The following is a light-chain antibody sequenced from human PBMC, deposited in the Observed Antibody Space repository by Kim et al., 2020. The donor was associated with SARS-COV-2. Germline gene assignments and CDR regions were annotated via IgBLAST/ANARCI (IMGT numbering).Light chain of an antibody. V-gene: IGLV3-19*01. J-gene: IGLJ2*01. CDR1: SLRSYY. Sequence: ALGQTVRRTCQGDSLRSYYATWYQQKQGQAPILVIYGKNNRPSGIPDRFSGSSSGNTASLTITGTQAGDEADYYCNSRDSNDNVVFGGGTQLTVL. CDR2: GKN. CDR3: NSRDSNDNVV.